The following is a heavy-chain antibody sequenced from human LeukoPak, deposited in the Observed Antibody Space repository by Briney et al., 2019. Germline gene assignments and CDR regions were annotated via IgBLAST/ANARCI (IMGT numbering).Heavy chain of an antibody. Sequence: SETLSLTCTVSGGSISSYYWSWIRQPPGKGLEWIGYIYTSGSTNYNPSLKSRVTISVDTPKNQFSLKLSSVTAADTAVYYCARSYGGNTAEYFQHWGQGTLVTVSS. J-gene: IGHJ1*01. CDR3: ARSYGGNTAEYFQH. CDR2: IYTSGST. D-gene: IGHD4-23*01. CDR1: GGSISSYY. V-gene: IGHV4-4*09.